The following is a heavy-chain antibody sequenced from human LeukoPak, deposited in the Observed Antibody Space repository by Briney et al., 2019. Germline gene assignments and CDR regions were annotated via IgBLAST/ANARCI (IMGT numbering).Heavy chain of an antibody. V-gene: IGHV1-18*04. Sequence: ASVKVSCKASGYTFTDYYIHWVRQAPGQGLEWMGWISGYNGNTNYAQKFQGRITMTTDTSTSTGYMELRSLRSDDTAVYYCARDLKMGYSSGRYSWGTGSSNDYWGQGTLVTVSS. CDR2: ISGYNGNT. J-gene: IGHJ4*02. CDR3: ARDLKMGYSSGRYSWGTGSSNDY. CDR1: GYTFTDYY. D-gene: IGHD6-19*01.